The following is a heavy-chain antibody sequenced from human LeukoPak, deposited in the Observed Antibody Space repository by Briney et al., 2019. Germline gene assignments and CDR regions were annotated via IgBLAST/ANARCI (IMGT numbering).Heavy chain of an antibody. J-gene: IGHJ6*02. CDR1: GFTFSNAW. Sequence: AGGSLRLSCAASGFTFSNAWMSWVRQAPGKGLEWVSYISSSGSTIYYADSVKGRFTISRDNAKNSLYLQMNSLRAEDTAVYYCAKAYSSSWYYGMDVWGQGTTVTVSS. CDR3: AKAYSSSWYYGMDV. V-gene: IGHV3-11*01. CDR2: ISSSGSTI. D-gene: IGHD6-13*01.